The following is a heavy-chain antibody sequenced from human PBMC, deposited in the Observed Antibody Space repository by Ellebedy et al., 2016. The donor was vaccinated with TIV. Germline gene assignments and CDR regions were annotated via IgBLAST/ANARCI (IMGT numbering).Heavy chain of an antibody. CDR3: VRDGAYGDYSPGYYGMDV. CDR1: GFTFNSYW. Sequence: GGSLRLSCAASGFTFNSYWMSWVRPAPGKGLEWVANINQDGSRIYYVDAVEGRFTISRDNAKNSVYLRMNTLRVEDTAVYHCVRDGAYGDYSPGYYGMDVWGQGTTVTVSS. D-gene: IGHD3-22*01. CDR2: INQDGSRI. V-gene: IGHV3-7*03. J-gene: IGHJ6*02.